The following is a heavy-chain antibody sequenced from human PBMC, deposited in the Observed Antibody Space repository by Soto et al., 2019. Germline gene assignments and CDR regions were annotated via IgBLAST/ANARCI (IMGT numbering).Heavy chain of an antibody. V-gene: IGHV3-30-3*01. CDR2: ISYDGSNK. CDR3: AREFGITVTPSFDY. D-gene: IGHD4-17*01. Sequence: QVQLVESGGGVVQPGRSLRLSCAASGFTFSSYAMHWVRQAPGKGLEWVAVISYDGSNKYHADSVKGRFTISRDNSKNTLYVQLNSLRAEDTAVYYWAREFGITVTPSFDYWGQGTLVTVSS. CDR1: GFTFSSYA. J-gene: IGHJ4*02.